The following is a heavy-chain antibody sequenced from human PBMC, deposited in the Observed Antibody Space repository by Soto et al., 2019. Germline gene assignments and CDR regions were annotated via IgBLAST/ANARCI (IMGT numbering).Heavy chain of an antibody. J-gene: IGHJ4*02. CDR2: ISYDGSNK. D-gene: IGHD3-10*01. V-gene: IGHV3-30-3*01. Sequence: GGSLRLSCAASGFTFSSYAMHWVRQAPGKGLEWVAVISYDGSNKYYADSVKGRFTISRDNSKNTLYLQMNSLRAEDTAVYYCARGPYGSGSYYDYWGQGTLVTVSS. CDR1: GFTFSSYA. CDR3: ARGPYGSGSYYDY.